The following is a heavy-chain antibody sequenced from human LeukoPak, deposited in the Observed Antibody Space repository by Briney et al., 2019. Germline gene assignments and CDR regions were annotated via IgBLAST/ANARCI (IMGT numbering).Heavy chain of an antibody. CDR1: EFSVGSNY. D-gene: IGHD3-22*01. J-gene: IGHJ4*02. Sequence: GGSLRLSCAASEFSVGSNYMTWVRQAPGKGLEWVSFISSSSSYIYYADSVKGRFTISRDNAKNSLYLQMNSLRAEDTAVYYCARDLRSSGYYAFDYWGQGTLVTVSS. CDR3: ARDLRSSGYYAFDY. CDR2: ISSSSSYI. V-gene: IGHV3-21*01.